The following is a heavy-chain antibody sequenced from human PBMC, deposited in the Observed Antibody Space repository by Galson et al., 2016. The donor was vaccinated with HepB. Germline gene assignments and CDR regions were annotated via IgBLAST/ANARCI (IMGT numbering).Heavy chain of an antibody. V-gene: IGHV3-53*01. CDR2: IFSGDAT. Sequence: SLRLSCAASGFIVSRKYMSCARQAPGVGLEWVSVIFSGDATYYRDAVKGRFTISRDISRNTLYLQMNNLRAEDTAVYYCEAYSDPFDLWGQETMVTVSS. D-gene: IGHD3-16*01. CDR3: EAYSDPFDL. CDR1: GFIVSRKY. J-gene: IGHJ3*01.